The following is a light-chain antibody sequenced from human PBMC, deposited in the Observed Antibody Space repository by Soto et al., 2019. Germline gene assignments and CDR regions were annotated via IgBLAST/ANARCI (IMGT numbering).Light chain of an antibody. CDR1: QSVSAGY. J-gene: IGKJ1*01. V-gene: IGKV3-20*01. CDR2: VAS. CDR3: QQYGVSPT. Sequence: EITWTQAPGTLSLSQSERVTLSCRASQSVSAGYLAWYQQRPGQAPRLLIYVASYRAPGIPDRFSGSGSGTDFTLTISRLEPEDSAVYYCQQYGVSPTFGQGTEVDI.